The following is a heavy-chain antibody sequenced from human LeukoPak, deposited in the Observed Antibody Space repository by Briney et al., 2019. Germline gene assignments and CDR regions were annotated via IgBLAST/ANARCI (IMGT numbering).Heavy chain of an antibody. CDR1: GFTFSTYA. V-gene: IGHV3-30*04. D-gene: IGHD3-10*02. J-gene: IGHJ6*04. CDR3: SRDMSPAMDV. CDR2: ISYDGSNK. Sequence: GGSLRLSCAASGFTFSTYAMHWVRQAPGKGPEWVAVISYDGSNKYYADSVKGRFTISRDISKNTLYLQMNSLRAEDTAMYYCSRDMSPAMDVWGKGTTVTVSS.